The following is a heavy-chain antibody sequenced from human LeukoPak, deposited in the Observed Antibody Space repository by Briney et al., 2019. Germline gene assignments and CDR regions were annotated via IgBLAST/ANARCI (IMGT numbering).Heavy chain of an antibody. CDR3: ARHRYYYDSSGSPHFVY. V-gene: IGHV3-21*01. Sequence: GGSLRLSCAASGFTFSSYSMNWVRQAPGKGLEWVSSIGSSSSYIYYADSVKGRFTISRDNAKNSLYLQMNSLRAEDTAVYYCARHRYYYDSSGSPHFVYWGQGTLVTVSS. D-gene: IGHD3-22*01. J-gene: IGHJ4*02. CDR1: GFTFSSYS. CDR2: IGSSSSYI.